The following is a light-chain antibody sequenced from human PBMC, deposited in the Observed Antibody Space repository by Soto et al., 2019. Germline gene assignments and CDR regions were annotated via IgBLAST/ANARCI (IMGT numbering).Light chain of an antibody. CDR3: QQYNSFWT. CDR1: QSISSW. J-gene: IGKJ1*01. CDR2: DAS. Sequence: DIPMTPSSSTPSASVGDKVTITCRASQSISSWLAWYQQKPGKAPRLLIYDASYLERGVPSRFSGSGSGTEFTLTISDLQPDDLATYYCQQYNSFWTFGQGTKV. V-gene: IGKV1-5*01.